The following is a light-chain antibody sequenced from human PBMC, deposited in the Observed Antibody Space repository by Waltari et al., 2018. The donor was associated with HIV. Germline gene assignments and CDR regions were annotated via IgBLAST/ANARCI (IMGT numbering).Light chain of an antibody. V-gene: IGKV4-1*01. CDR2: WAS. CDR1: QSVLYSSNNKNY. CDR3: QQYYSTPLT. Sequence: DIVMTQSPDSLAVSLGERATINCKSSQSVLYSSNNKNYLAWYQKKQGQSPKLLIYWASTREFGVPDRFSGSGSGTDFTLTISSLQAEDVAVYYCQQYYSTPLTFGGGTKVEIK. J-gene: IGKJ4*01.